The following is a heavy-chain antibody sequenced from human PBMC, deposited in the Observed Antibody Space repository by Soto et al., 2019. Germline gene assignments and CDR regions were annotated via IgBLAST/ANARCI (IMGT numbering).Heavy chain of an antibody. V-gene: IGHV1-69*02. CDR1: GGTFSSYT. Sequence: SVKVSCKASGGTFSSYTISWVRQAPGQGLEWMGRIIPILGIANYAQKFQGRVTITADKSTSTAYMELSSLRSEDTAVYYCAFNGAIAAAGPRINWFDPWGQGTLVTVSS. J-gene: IGHJ5*02. CDR3: AFNGAIAAAGPRINWFDP. D-gene: IGHD6-13*01. CDR2: IIPILGIA.